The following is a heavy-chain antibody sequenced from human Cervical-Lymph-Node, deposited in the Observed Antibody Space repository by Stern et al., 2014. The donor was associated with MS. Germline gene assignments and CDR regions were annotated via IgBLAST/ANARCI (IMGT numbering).Heavy chain of an antibody. CDR1: GYTFTAPS. CDR2: IDPNSGGT. V-gene: IGHV1-2*02. J-gene: IGHJ6*02. CDR3: ARERHSMDV. Sequence: VQLLESGAEVKKPGASVKVSCKASGYTFTAPSMPWVRQAPGPGLEWMGWIDPNSGGTKSAQNFQGRVTMTRDTSISTFYMELSGLTSDDTAVFYCARERHSMDVWGQGTTVTVSS.